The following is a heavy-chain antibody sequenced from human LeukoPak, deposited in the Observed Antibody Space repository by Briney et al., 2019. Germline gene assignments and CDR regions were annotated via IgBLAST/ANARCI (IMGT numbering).Heavy chain of an antibody. D-gene: IGHD1-26*01. CDR3: VRGGTNSYHWEAL. J-gene: IGHJ4*02. CDR2: MKPDGSEK. CDR1: GFTFSTHW. V-gene: IGHV3-7*04. Sequence: GGSLRLSCGASGFTFSTHWMNWVRQAPGKGLEWVANMKPDGSEKYYVDSVKGRFSISRDNAKSSLYLQMNSLRAEDTAVYYCVRGGTNSYHWEALWGQGTLVTVSS.